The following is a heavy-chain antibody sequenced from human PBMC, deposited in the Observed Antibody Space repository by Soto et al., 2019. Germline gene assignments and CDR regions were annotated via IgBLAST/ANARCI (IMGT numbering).Heavy chain of an antibody. D-gene: IGHD1-26*01. CDR2: SNSDGSST. CDR3: AIEPPTARLIGAREFYGMDV. Sequence: GGSLRLSCAASGFTFSSYWMYWVRQAPGKGLMWVAYSNSDGSSTNYADSVKGRFSTSRDNTKNKLYLRMTSLRAEDTGVYYCAIEPPTARLIGAREFYGMDVWGQGTTVTVSS. CDR1: GFTFSSYW. V-gene: IGHV3-74*01. J-gene: IGHJ6*02.